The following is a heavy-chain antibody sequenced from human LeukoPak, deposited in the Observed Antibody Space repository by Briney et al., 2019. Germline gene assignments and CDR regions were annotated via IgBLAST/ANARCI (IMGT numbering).Heavy chain of an antibody. CDR3: ARGVAAATDIFDS. J-gene: IGHJ4*02. Sequence: SETLSLTCTVSGDSISNYCWNWIRQPAGKGLEWIGRICFSGSTNYNPSLKSRVTMSGDTSKNQFSLKLTSVTAADTAVYYCARGVAAATDIFDSWGQGTLVTVSS. CDR2: ICFSGST. CDR1: GDSISNYC. D-gene: IGHD5-12*01. V-gene: IGHV4-4*07.